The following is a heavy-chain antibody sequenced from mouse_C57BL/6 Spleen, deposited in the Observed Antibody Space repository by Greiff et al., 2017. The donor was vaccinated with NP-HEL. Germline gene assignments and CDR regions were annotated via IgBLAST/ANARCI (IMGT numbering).Heavy chain of an antibody. Sequence: VQLQQSGPELVKPGASVKISCKASGYTFTDYYMNWVKQSHGKSLEWIGDINPNNGGTSYNQKFKGKATLTVDKSSSTAYMELRSLTSEDSAVYYCARGSYGYGGYWGQGTTLTVSS. V-gene: IGHV1-26*01. CDR2: INPNNGGT. D-gene: IGHD2-2*01. CDR1: GYTFTDYY. CDR3: ARGSYGYGGY. J-gene: IGHJ2*01.